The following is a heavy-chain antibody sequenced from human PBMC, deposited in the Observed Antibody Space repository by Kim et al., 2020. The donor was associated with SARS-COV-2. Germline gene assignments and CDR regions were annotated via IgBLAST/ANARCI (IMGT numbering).Heavy chain of an antibody. CDR3: AKDVGGLFTIFGTALDY. J-gene: IGHJ4*02. Sequence: VKGRFTISRDNSKNTLYLQMNSLRAEDTAVYYCAKDVGGLFTIFGTALDYWGQGTLVTVSS. D-gene: IGHD3-3*01. V-gene: IGHV3-23*01.